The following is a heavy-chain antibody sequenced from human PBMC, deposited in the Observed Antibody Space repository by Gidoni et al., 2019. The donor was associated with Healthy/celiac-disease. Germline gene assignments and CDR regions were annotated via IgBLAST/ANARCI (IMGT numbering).Heavy chain of an antibody. J-gene: IGHJ2*01. CDR1: GFTFSSYA. CDR2: ISGSGGST. Sequence: EVQLLESGGGLVQPGGSLRLSCAASGFTFSSYALSWVRQAPGKGLEWVSAISGSGGSTYYADSVKGRFTISRDNSKNTLYLQMNSLRAEDTAVYYCAKASTDLNIVVVPAANWYFDLWGRGTLVTVSS. V-gene: IGHV3-23*01. CDR3: AKASTDLNIVVVPAANWYFDL. D-gene: IGHD2-2*01.